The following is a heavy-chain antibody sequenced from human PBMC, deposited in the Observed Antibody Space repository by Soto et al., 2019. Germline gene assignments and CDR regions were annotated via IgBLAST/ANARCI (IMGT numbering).Heavy chain of an antibody. CDR3: AREIAYDFWSGYYGPNWFDP. J-gene: IGHJ5*02. D-gene: IGHD3-3*01. V-gene: IGHV1-18*01. CDR2: ISAYNGNT. CDR1: GYTFTSYG. Sequence: ASVKVSCKASGYTFTSYGISWVRQAPGQGLEWMGWISAYNGNTNYAQKLQGRVTMTTDTSTSTAYMELRSLRSDDTAVYYCAREIAYDFWSGYYGPNWFDPRGQGTLVTVSS.